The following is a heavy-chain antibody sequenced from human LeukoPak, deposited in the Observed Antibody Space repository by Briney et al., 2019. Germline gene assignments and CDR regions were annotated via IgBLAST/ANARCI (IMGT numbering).Heavy chain of an antibody. V-gene: IGHV4-38-2*02. Sequence: SETLSLTCTVSGYSISSGYYWGWIRQPPGKGMEWIGSIYHSGSTYYNPSLKSRVTISVDTSKNQFSLKLSSVTAADTAVYYCARGRITMVRGGGDSSGYYVYWGQGTLVTVSS. D-gene: IGHD3-10*01. J-gene: IGHJ4*02. CDR3: ARGRITMVRGGGDSSGYYVY. CDR2: IYHSGST. CDR1: GYSISSGYY.